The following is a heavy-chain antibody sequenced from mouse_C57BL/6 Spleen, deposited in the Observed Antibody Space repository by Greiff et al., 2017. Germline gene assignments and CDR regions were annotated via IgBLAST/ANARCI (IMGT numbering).Heavy chain of an antibody. CDR2: ISDGGSYT. V-gene: IGHV5-4*01. Sequence: EVQVVESGGGLVKPGGSLKLSCAASGFTFSSYAMSWVRQTPEKRLEWVATISDGGSYTYYPDNVKGRFTISRDNAKNNLYLQMSHLKSEDTAMYYCARDKPIYYDYGYAMDYWGQGTSVTVSS. J-gene: IGHJ4*01. CDR1: GFTFSSYA. CDR3: ARDKPIYYDYGYAMDY. D-gene: IGHD2-4*01.